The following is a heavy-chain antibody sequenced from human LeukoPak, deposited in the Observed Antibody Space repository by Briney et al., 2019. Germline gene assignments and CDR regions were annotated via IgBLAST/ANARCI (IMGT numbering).Heavy chain of an antibody. V-gene: IGHV1-69*05. CDR2: IIPIFGTA. CDR1: GGTFSSYA. CDR3: ARSLDPYDSSGYYLGQIDY. Sequence: GASVKVSCKASGGTFSSYAISWVRQAPGQGLEWMGGIIPIFGTANYAQKFQGRVTITTDESTSTAYMELSSLRSEDTAVYYCARSLDPYDSSGYYLGQIDYWGQGTLVTVSS. J-gene: IGHJ4*02. D-gene: IGHD3-22*01.